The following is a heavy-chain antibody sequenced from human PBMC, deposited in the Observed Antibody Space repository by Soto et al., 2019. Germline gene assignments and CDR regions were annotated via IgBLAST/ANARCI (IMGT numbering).Heavy chain of an antibody. Sequence: EVQLVESGGGLVQPGRSLRLSCAASGFTFDDYAMHWVRQAPGKGLEWVSGISWNSGSIGYADSVKGRFTISRDNAKNSLYLQMNSLRAEDTALYYCAKAASGSIVATDFDYWGQGTLVTVSS. CDR2: ISWNSGSI. V-gene: IGHV3-9*01. CDR3: AKAASGSIVATDFDY. D-gene: IGHD5-12*01. J-gene: IGHJ4*02. CDR1: GFTFDDYA.